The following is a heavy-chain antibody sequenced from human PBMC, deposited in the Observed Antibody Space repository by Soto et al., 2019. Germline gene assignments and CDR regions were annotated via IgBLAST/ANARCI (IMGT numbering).Heavy chain of an antibody. D-gene: IGHD1-1*01. CDR1: GFTFSSYA. CDR2: LSVSGDNT. V-gene: IGHV3-23*01. J-gene: IGHJ6*02. CDR3: AKAGTHSYFDYWGMDV. Sequence: GGSLRLSCAASGFTFSSYAMTWVRQAPGKGLEWVSSLSVSGDNTYYADSVKGRFTISRDNSKNTFYLQMSSLRADDTAEYYCAKAGTHSYFDYWGMDVWGQGTTVTVSS.